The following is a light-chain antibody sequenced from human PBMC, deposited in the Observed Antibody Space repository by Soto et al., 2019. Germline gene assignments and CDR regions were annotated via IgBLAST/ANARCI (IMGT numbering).Light chain of an antibody. CDR3: QQYFSTPWT. J-gene: IGKJ1*01. V-gene: IGKV4-1*01. Sequence: DIVMTQSPESLAVSLGERATINCKASQSLFYSSNSKDYLAWYQQKPGQPPRLLIYWASTRESGVPDRFSGSGSGTDFTLTVSSLQAEDVAVYYCQQYFSTPWTFDQGTKVEIK. CDR2: WAS. CDR1: QSLFYSSNSKDY.